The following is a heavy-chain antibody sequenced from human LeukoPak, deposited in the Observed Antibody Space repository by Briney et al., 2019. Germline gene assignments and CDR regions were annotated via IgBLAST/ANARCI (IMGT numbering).Heavy chain of an antibody. J-gene: IGHJ4*02. CDR3: ARLTTGCFDY. CDR2: IYTSGST. Sequence: SETLPLTCTVSGGSISSGSYYWSWIRQPAGKGLEWIGRIYTSGSTNYNPSLKSRVTISVDTSKNQFSLKLSSVTAADTAVYYCARLTTGCFDYWGQGTLVTVSS. CDR1: GGSISSGSYY. D-gene: IGHD4-11*01. V-gene: IGHV4-61*02.